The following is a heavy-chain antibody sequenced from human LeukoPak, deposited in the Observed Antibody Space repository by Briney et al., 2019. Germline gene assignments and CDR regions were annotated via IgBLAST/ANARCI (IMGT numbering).Heavy chain of an antibody. Sequence: SETLSLTCSVSGGSISSHYGSWIRQPPGKGLGGIGYIYYSGSTNYNPSLKSRVTISVDTSKNQFSLKLSSVTAADTAVYYCARSDRLSWYYFDYWGQGTLVTVSS. CDR2: IYYSGST. CDR3: ARSDRLSWYYFDY. CDR1: GGSISSHY. D-gene: IGHD6-13*01. V-gene: IGHV4-59*11. J-gene: IGHJ4*02.